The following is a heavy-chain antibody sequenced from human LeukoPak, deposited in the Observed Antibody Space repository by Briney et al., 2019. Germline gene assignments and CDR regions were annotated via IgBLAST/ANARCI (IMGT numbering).Heavy chain of an antibody. CDR2: IYYSGST. D-gene: IGHD6-19*01. V-gene: IGHV4-30-4*01. CDR1: GGSISSGDCY. Sequence: PSETLSLTCTVSGGSISSGDCYWSWIRQPPGKGLEWIGYIYYSGSTYYNPSLKSRVTISVDTSKNQFSLKLRSVTAADTAVYYCARGLVAGNWFDPWGQGTPVTVSS. CDR3: ARGLVAGNWFDP. J-gene: IGHJ5*02.